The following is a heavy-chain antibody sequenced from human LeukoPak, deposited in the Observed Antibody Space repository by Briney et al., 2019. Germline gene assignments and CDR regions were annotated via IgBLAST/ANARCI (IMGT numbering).Heavy chain of an antibody. Sequence: ASVKVSCKASGGTFSSYAISWVRQAPGQGLEWMGRIIPIFGTANYAQRFQGRVTITTDESTSTAYMELSSLRSEDTAVYYCAREPPRDILTGYYLYYYYMDVWGKGTTVTVSS. D-gene: IGHD3-9*01. CDR3: AREPPRDILTGYYLYYYYMDV. J-gene: IGHJ6*03. V-gene: IGHV1-69*05. CDR1: GGTFSSYA. CDR2: IIPIFGTA.